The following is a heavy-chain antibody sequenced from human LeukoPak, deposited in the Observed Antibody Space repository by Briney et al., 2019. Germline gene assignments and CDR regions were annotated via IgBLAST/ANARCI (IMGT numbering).Heavy chain of an antibody. CDR3: GYYDSSGYYYFSY. Sequence: PSETLSLTCTVSGGSISSYYWGWIRQPPGKGLEWIGSIYYSGSTYYNPSLKSRVTISVDTSKNQFSLKLSSVTAADTAVYYCGYYDSSGYYYFSYWGQGTLVTVSS. J-gene: IGHJ4*02. V-gene: IGHV4-39*07. CDR2: IYYSGST. CDR1: GGSISSYY. D-gene: IGHD3-22*01.